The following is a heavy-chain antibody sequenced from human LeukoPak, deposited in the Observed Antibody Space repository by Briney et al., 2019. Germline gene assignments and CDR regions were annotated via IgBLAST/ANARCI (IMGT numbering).Heavy chain of an antibody. V-gene: IGHV1-46*01. CDR1: GSTLINYY. J-gene: IGHJ4*02. CDR2: INLSGGST. D-gene: IGHD4/OR15-4a*01. Sequence: ASVNVSCKASGSTLINYYMHWVRQAPGQGLEWLGIINLSGGSTHYPQKFQDRVTMTRDTSTSTVYMEPSSVRTERTSVYYCARDLDYGEKSEDYWGQGTLVTVSS. CDR3: ARDLDYGEKSEDY.